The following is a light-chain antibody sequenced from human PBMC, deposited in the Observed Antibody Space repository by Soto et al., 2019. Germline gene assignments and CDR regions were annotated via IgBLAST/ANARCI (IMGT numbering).Light chain of an antibody. V-gene: IGKV3-20*01. CDR1: QSVSSRY. J-gene: IGKJ1*01. CDR2: AAS. CDR3: QQYDDSLPWT. Sequence: EIILTQSPGTLSLSPGERATLSCRASQSVSSRYIAWYQQKPGQAPRLLIYAASSRATGLPDRFSGSGSGTDFTLTISRLEPEDFAVYYCQQYDDSLPWTFGQGTKVEIK.